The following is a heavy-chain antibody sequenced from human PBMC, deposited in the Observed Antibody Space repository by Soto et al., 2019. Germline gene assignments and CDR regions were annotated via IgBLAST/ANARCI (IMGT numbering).Heavy chain of an antibody. CDR1: GFTFSSYA. CDR2: ISGSGGST. CDR3: AKAQFTIFGVVSGPYYYYGMGA. J-gene: IGHJ6*02. V-gene: IGHV3-23*01. D-gene: IGHD3-3*01. Sequence: GGSLRLSCAASGFTFSSYAMSWVRQAPGKGLEWVSAISGSGGSTYYADSVKGRFTISRDNSKNTLYLQMNSLRAEDTAVYYCAKAQFTIFGVVSGPYYYYGMGAWGQGTTVTVSS.